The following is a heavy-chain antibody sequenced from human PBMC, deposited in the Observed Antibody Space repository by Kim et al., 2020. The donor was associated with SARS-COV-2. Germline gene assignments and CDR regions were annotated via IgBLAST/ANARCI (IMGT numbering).Heavy chain of an antibody. Sequence: GGSLRLSCAVSGFTFSDYYMALFRQAPGKGLEWISYISSNGYTIHYADSVKGRFTISRDNSDNSMYLQMNSLRAEDTAMYYCARDSAPPDYTFDCWGQGTLVTVSS. CDR1: GFTFSDYY. J-gene: IGHJ4*02. CDR2: ISSNGYTI. D-gene: IGHD3-3*01. V-gene: IGHV3-11*01. CDR3: ARDSAPPDYTFDC.